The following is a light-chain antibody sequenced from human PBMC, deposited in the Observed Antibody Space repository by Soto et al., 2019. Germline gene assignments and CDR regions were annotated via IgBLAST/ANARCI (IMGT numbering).Light chain of an antibody. J-gene: IGLJ3*02. CDR2: EVN. CDR1: SSDVGLYNL. CDR3: CSYVGSSILM. V-gene: IGLV2-23*02. Sequence: QSALTQPASVSGSPGQSITISCTGTSSDVGLYNLVSWYQQLPGKAPKLIIYEVNERPSGISDCFSGSKSGNTASLTISGLQDEDEADYYCCSYVGSSILMFGGGTQLTVL.